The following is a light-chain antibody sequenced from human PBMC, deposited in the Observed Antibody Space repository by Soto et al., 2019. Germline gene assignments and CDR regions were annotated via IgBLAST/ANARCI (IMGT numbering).Light chain of an antibody. CDR2: AAS. Sequence: AIQMTQSPSSLSASVGDRVTITCRASRDIGNDLGWYQQKPGKAPKHLMFAASNLQSGVPSRFSGGGSGTDFTLTISSLQADDFATYYCLQHFNFSWTFGQGTKV. V-gene: IGKV1-6*01. CDR3: LQHFNFSWT. J-gene: IGKJ1*01. CDR1: RDIGND.